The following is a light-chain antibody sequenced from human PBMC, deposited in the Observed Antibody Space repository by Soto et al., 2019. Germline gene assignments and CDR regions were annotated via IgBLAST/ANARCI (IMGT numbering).Light chain of an antibody. CDR2: GAS. V-gene: IGKV3-20*01. Sequence: EIVMTQSPATLSVSPGERATLSCRASQSVSSNLAWYQQKPGQAPRLLIYGASSRATGIPDRFSGSGSGTDFTLTIGRLEPEDFAVYYCQHYGSSFPITFGQGTRLEIK. CDR3: QHYGSSFPIT. J-gene: IGKJ5*01. CDR1: QSVSSN.